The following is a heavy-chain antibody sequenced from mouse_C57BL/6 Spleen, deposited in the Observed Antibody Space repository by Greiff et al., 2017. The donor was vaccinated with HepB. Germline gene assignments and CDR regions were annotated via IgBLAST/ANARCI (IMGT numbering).Heavy chain of an antibody. V-gene: IGHV6-3*01. Sequence: DVKLVESGGGLVQPGGSMKLSCVASGFTFSNYWMNWVRQSPEKGLEWVAQIRLKSDNYATHYAESVKGRFTISRDDSKSSVYLQMNNLRAEDTGIYYCTGRPYAMDYWGQGTSVTVSS. J-gene: IGHJ4*01. CDR2: IRLKSDNYAT. CDR3: TGRPYAMDY. CDR1: GFTFSNYW.